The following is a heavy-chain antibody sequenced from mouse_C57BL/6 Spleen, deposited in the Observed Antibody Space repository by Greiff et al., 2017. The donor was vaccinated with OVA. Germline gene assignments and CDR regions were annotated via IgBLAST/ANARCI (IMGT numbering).Heavy chain of an antibody. J-gene: IGHJ2*01. V-gene: IGHV1-50*01. Sequence: QVQLQQPGAEFVKPGASVKLSCKASGSTFISYWMQWVKQRPGQGLEWIGDIGPSDSYTNYTHKFKGKATLTVDKSPSTAYMQLSSLASEDSAVYYCARAGGYPLWYFDYWGQGTTLTVSS. CDR3: ARAGGYPLWYFDY. CDR1: GSTFISYW. D-gene: IGHD1-1*02. CDR2: IGPSDSYT.